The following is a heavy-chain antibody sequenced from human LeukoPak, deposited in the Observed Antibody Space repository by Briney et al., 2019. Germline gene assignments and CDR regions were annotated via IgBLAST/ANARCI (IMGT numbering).Heavy chain of an antibody. Sequence: SETLSLTCTVSGGSISSYYWSWIRQPPGKGMEYIGSIYYTGSTNYNPSLKSRFTISIDTSKNRFSLRLSSVTAADTAVYYCARRDYDSILDYWGQGTLVTVSS. CDR3: ARRDYDSILDY. J-gene: IGHJ4*02. CDR1: GGSISSYY. V-gene: IGHV4-59*08. CDR2: IYYTGST. D-gene: IGHD4-17*01.